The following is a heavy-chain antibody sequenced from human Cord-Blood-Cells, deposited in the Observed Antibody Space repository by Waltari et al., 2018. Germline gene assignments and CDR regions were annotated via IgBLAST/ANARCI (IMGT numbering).Heavy chain of an antibody. D-gene: IGHD3-10*01. J-gene: IGHJ3*02. CDR3: VRVDPQGVIINAFDI. CDR1: GYTFTSYA. Sequence: QVQLVQSGAEVKKPGASVQVSCKASGYTFTSYALTWVRQAPGQRLEWMGWINAGNGNTKNSQKFQGRVTITRDTCASTAYMELSRLISEDTAVYYCVRVDPQGVIINAFDIWGQGTMVTVSS. V-gene: IGHV1-3*01. CDR2: INAGNGNT.